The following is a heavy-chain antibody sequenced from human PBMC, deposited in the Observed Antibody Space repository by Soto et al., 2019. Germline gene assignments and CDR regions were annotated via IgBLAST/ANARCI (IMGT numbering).Heavy chain of an antibody. D-gene: IGHD2-15*01. Sequence: ASVKVSCKASGYTFTSYAMHWVRQAPGQRLEWMGWINAGNGNTKYSQKFQGRVTITRDTSASTAYMELSSLRSEDTAVYYCARDVIQRYCSGGSCYSLYNWFDPWGQGTLVTVSS. CDR1: GYTFTSYA. J-gene: IGHJ5*02. CDR3: ARDVIQRYCSGGSCYSLYNWFDP. V-gene: IGHV1-3*01. CDR2: INAGNGNT.